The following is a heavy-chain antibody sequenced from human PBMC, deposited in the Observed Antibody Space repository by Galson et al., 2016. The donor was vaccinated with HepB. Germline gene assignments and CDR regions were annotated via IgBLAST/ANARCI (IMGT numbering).Heavy chain of an antibody. CDR3: AGGDIAVAGTDDAFDI. D-gene: IGHD6-13*01. Sequence: SGYTFSDFYIHWVRQAPGQGLEWMGRINPNSGGTNYAQKFQGRVTMTRDTSISTAYMELSRLRSDDTAVYYCAGGDIAVAGTDDAFDIWGQGTMVTVSS. CDR1: GYTFSDFY. CDR2: INPNSGGT. J-gene: IGHJ3*02. V-gene: IGHV1-2*06.